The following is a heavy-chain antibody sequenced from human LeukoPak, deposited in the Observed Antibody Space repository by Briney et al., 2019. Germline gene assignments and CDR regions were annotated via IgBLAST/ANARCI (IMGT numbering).Heavy chain of an antibody. Sequence: SETLSLTCTVSGDSISSYYWSWIRQPPGKGLEWIGYIYYSGCTNYNPSLKSRVTISVDTSRTQFSLKLTSVTAADTAVYYCARFSGPYYYYMDVWGKGTTVTVSS. J-gene: IGHJ6*03. CDR2: IYYSGCT. CDR1: GDSISSYY. V-gene: IGHV4-59*01. D-gene: IGHD7-27*01. CDR3: ARFSGPYYYYMDV.